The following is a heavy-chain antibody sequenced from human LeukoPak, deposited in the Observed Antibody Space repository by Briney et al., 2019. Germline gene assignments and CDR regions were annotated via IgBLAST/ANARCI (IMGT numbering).Heavy chain of an antibody. J-gene: IGHJ6*03. CDR2: IRSKANSYAT. Sequence: GGSLRLSCAASGFTFSGSAMHWVRQASGKGLEWVGRIRSKANSYATAYAASVKGRFTISRDDSKNTAYLQMNSLKTEDTAVYYCTRISSDDFWSGYFIPTLGDYHYYMDVWGKGTTVTVSS. D-gene: IGHD3-3*01. CDR3: TRISSDDFWSGYFIPTLGDYHYYMDV. CDR1: GFTFSGSA. V-gene: IGHV3-73*01.